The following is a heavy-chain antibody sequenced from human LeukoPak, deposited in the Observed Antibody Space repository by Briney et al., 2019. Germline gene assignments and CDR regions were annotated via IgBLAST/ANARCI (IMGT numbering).Heavy chain of an antibody. V-gene: IGHV4-39*07. J-gene: IGHJ4*02. CDR1: GGSISSSSYY. CDR2: IYYSGST. CDR3: ARESLAVRGVIISFDY. D-gene: IGHD3-10*01. Sequence: SETLSLTCTVSGGSISSSSYYWGWIRQPPGKGLEWIGSIYYSGSTYYNPSLKSRVTMSVDTSKNQFSLKLSSVTAADTAVYYCARESLAVRGVIISFDYWGQGTLVTVSS.